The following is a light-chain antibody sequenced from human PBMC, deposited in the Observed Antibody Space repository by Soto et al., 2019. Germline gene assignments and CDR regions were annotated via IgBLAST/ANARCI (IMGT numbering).Light chain of an antibody. CDR2: AAS. CDR1: QTINSY. CDR3: QQSYSIPPLT. J-gene: IGKJ4*01. Sequence: DIQMTQSPSSLSASVGDTVTLTCRASQTINSYLTWYQQKPGKPPLLLISAASRLQSGVPSRFSGSGSGIDFTLTLTGLLAEDLATHYCQQSYSIPPLTFGGATKVHI. V-gene: IGKV1-39*01.